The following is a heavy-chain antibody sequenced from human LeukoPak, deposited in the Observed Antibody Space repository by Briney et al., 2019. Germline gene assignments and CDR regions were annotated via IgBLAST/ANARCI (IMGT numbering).Heavy chain of an antibody. V-gene: IGHV3-49*04. D-gene: IGHD1-26*01. Sequence: GGSLRLSCTGSGFTFGDYAMTWVRQAPGKGLEWVGLSKSNAYGGATENAASVKGRFSISRDDSNSIAYLQMNSLKIEDTAVYYCVRGDENSGSRDGFDVWGRGTMVTVSS. J-gene: IGHJ3*01. CDR1: GFTFGDYA. CDR2: SKSNAYGGAT. CDR3: VRGDENSGSRDGFDV.